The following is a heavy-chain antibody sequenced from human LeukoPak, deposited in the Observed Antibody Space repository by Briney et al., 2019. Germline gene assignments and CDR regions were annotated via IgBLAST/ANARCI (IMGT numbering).Heavy chain of an antibody. CDR3: ARGATMIVVAYYFDY. V-gene: IGHV4-34*01. CDR1: GGSFRGYY. Sequence: SETLSLTCAVYGGSFRGYYWSWIRQPPGKGLEWIGEINHSGSTNYNPSLKSRVTISVDTSKNQFSLKLSSVTAADTAVYYCARGATMIVVAYYFDYWGQGTLVTASS. CDR2: INHSGST. D-gene: IGHD3-22*01. J-gene: IGHJ4*02.